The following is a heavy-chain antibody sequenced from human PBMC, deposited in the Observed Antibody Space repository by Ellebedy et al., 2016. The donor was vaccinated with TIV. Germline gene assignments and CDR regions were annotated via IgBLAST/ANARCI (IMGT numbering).Heavy chain of an antibody. D-gene: IGHD5-18*01. CDR2: IKQDGSEK. CDR3: ASLDTDMVRSSGY. J-gene: IGHJ4*02. V-gene: IGHV3-7*01. CDR1: GITFSNYW. Sequence: GESLKISCAASGITFSNYWMTWVRQAPGKGLEWVANIKQDGSEKYYVDSVKGRFTISTDSAKNSLYLQMNSLRAEDTAVYYCASLDTDMVRSSGYWGQGTLVTVSS.